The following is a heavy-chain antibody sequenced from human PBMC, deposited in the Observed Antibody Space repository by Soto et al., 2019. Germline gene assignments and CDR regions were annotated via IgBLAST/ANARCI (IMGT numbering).Heavy chain of an antibody. CDR3: AKDRLRAGGLVPIALDAFDT. D-gene: IGHD6-19*01. J-gene: IGHJ3*02. V-gene: IGHV3-30*18. Sequence: QVQLVESGGGVVQLGRSLRLSCVVSGFSISKYDMHWVRQAPGKGLEWVAVLSQDGRNKKYVDSVKGRFTISRDNSRNTLYLQMNFLRAEDTAVYYCAKDRLRAGGLVPIALDAFDTWGQGTMVTVSS. CDR1: GFSISKYD. CDR2: LSQDGRNK.